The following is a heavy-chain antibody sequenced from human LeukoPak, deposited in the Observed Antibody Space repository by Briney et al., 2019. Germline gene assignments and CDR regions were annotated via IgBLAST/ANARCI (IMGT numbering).Heavy chain of an antibody. Sequence: PSETLSLTCTVSGGSISSYYWSWIRQPPGKGLDWIGYIYYSGRTKYSPSLKSRVTISVDTSKNQFSLKLSSVTAADTAVYYYARAPYYDILTGYNNWFDPWGQGTLVTVSS. D-gene: IGHD3-9*01. V-gene: IGHV4-59*08. CDR2: IYYSGRT. CDR3: ARAPYYDILTGYNNWFDP. J-gene: IGHJ5*02. CDR1: GGSISSYY.